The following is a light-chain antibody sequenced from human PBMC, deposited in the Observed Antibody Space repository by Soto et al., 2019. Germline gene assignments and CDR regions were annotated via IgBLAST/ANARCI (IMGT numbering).Light chain of an antibody. J-gene: IGKJ1*01. CDR3: MQATHWPWT. V-gene: IGKV2-30*01. CDR1: QSLVYSDGNTF. CDR2: QFS. Sequence: EVVMTQSPLSLPVTLGQSASISCRSSQSLVYSDGNTFLNWFHQRPGQSPRRLIYQFSERDSGVPDRFSGSGSGTDFTLNLSSVEAKDVGIYYCMQATHWPWTFGQGTKVEIK.